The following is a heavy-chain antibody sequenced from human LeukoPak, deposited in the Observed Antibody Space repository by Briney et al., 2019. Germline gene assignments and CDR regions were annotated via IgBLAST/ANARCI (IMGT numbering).Heavy chain of an antibody. CDR3: AAAYCGGDCYPYYYYGMDV. J-gene: IGHJ6*02. V-gene: IGHV1-69*04. CDR2: IIPILGIA. Sequence: SVKVSCKASGGTFSSYAISWVRQAPGQGLEWMGRIIPILGIANYAQKFQGRVTITADKSTGTAYMELSSLRSEDTAVYYCAAAYCGGDCYPYYYYGMDVWGQGTTVTVSS. D-gene: IGHD2-21*02. CDR1: GGTFSSYA.